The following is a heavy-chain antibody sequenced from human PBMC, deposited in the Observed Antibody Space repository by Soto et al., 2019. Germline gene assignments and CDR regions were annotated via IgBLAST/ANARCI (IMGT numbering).Heavy chain of an antibody. CDR2: IIPVFQTA. Sequence: QEQLVQSGAEVKKPGSSVKVSCKASGGLFSSYPISWVRQVPGQGLEWMGGIIPVFQTAYYTQRFQGRVKITGEEPKNTAYMEWSSLRSENAAIYYCSGGGSFYTWSNEFGGQGPLVTVSS. CDR1: GGLFSSYP. CDR3: SGGGSFYTWSNEF. J-gene: IGHJ4*02. V-gene: IGHV1-69*01. D-gene: IGHD3-3*01.